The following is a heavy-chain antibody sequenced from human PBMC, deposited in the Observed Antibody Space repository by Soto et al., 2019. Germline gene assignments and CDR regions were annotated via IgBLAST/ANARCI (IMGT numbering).Heavy chain of an antibody. CDR1: GGSFTSNNW. J-gene: IGHJ4*02. Sequence: SETLSLTCAVSGGSFTSNNWWTWVRQPPGQGLEWIGEIYRTGSTNYNPSLKSRVTISLDKSENQFSLKVTSLTAADTAVYYCASRDPGTSVDYWGQGTLITVSS. CDR2: IYRTGST. D-gene: IGHD1-7*01. V-gene: IGHV4-4*02. CDR3: ASRDPGTSVDY.